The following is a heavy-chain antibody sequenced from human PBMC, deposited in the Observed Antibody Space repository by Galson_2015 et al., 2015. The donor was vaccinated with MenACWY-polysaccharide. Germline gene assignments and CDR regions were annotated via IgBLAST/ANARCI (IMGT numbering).Heavy chain of an antibody. CDR2: IQYDGSNK. D-gene: IGHD2-21*01. CDR1: GPRFSGSG. Sequence: LRLSCAASGPRFSGSGMHWVRQAPGKGLEWVAVIQYDGSNKVYVDSVKGRFTISRDNSKNTLHLEMNSLRAEDTAVYYCAREGSRIVFHAFDFWGQGTMVTVSS. V-gene: IGHV3-33*01. J-gene: IGHJ3*01. CDR3: AREGSRIVFHAFDF.